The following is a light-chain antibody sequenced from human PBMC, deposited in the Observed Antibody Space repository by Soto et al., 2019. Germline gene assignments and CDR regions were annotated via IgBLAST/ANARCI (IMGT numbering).Light chain of an antibody. CDR3: QQYSLSPP. CDR1: QILGSNS. CDR2: GAS. V-gene: IGKV3-20*01. J-gene: IGKJ2*01. Sequence: IVLTQSPGTLSLSPGERATLFCRASQILGSNSLAWYQQKPGKATRLLIYGASSRAAAIPDRFTGSGSGTDFPLTIRRLQPEDFAVYVCQQYSLSPPFGQGTKLELK.